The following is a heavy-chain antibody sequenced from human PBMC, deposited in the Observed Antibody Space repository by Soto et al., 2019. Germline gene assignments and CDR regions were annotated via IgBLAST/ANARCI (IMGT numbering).Heavy chain of an antibody. Sequence: SETLSLTWTVSGGSISSGDYYWSWIRQPPGKGLEWIGNIYYSGSTYYNPSLKSRVTISIDTSKNQFSLKLSSVTAADTAVYYCASRKSSPYFDYWGQGTLVTVSS. CDR1: GGSISSGDYY. J-gene: IGHJ4*02. V-gene: IGHV4-30-4*01. D-gene: IGHD3-10*01. CDR3: ASRKSSPYFDY. CDR2: IYYSGST.